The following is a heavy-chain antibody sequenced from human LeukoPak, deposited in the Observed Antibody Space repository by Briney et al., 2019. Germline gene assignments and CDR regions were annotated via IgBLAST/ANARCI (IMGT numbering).Heavy chain of an antibody. D-gene: IGHD2-2*01. V-gene: IGHV3-7*01. Sequence: GGSLRLSCAASGFTFGSYWMSWVRQTPGKGLEWVANIKQDGGEKYYVDSVKGRFTISRENAENSLFLQRNSLRAEDTAVYYCARVPAADYYYYYHVDVWGKGTTVTVSS. CDR2: IKQDGGEK. CDR1: GFTFGSYW. J-gene: IGHJ6*03. CDR3: ARVPAADYYYYYHVDV.